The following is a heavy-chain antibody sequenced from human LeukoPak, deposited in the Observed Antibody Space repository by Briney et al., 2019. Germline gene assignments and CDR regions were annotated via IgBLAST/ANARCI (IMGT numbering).Heavy chain of an antibody. CDR1: GYTFTSYG. CDR2: ISAYNGNT. Sequence: GASVKVSCKASGYTFTSYGISWVRQAPGQGLEWMGWISAYNGNTNYAQKLQGRVTMTTDTSTSTAYVELRSLRSDDTAVYYCARVGGSTRYSGSYEPLGFLDYWGQGTLVTVSS. CDR3: ARVGGSTRYSGSYEPLGFLDY. D-gene: IGHD1-26*01. V-gene: IGHV1-18*01. J-gene: IGHJ4*02.